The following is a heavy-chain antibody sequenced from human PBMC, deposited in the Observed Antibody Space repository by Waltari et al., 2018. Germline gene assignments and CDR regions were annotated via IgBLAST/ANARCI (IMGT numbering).Heavy chain of an antibody. D-gene: IGHD3-10*01. CDR3: ARAVCYNINCASNWFDP. CDR2: IWFDGSKK. CDR1: GFTFSNSG. J-gene: IGHJ5*02. V-gene: IGHV3-33*01. Sequence: VQLVESGGGVVQPGRSLRLSCAASGFTFSNSGMHWVRQAPGKGLEWVAVIWFDGSKKYYADFVKGRFTISRDNSKNTMYLQMNSLRDEDTALYYCARAVCYNINCASNWFDPWGQGTLVTVSS.